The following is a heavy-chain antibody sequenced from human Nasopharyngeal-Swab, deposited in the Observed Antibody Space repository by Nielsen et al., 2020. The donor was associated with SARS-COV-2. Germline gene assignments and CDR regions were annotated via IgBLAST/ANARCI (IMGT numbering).Heavy chain of an antibody. CDR1: GLSFSNAW. J-gene: IGHJ6*02. D-gene: IGHD3-22*01. CDR2: ISSSGSTI. Sequence: GESLKISCTTSGLSFSNAWMCWVRQAPGKGLEWVSFISSSGSTIYYADSVKGRFTISRDNAKNSLYLQMNSLRAEDTAEYYCARDFLNYYDSSGYYSGAYYYGMDVWGQGTTVTVSS. V-gene: IGHV3-11*01. CDR3: ARDFLNYYDSSGYYSGAYYYGMDV.